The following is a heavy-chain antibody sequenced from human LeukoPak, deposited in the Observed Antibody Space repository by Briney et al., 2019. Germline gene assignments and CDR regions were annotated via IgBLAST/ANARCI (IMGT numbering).Heavy chain of an antibody. CDR3: ARDGDIVVVVAASQSYYMDV. J-gene: IGHJ6*03. CDR2: VNSNSGAT. V-gene: IGHV1-2*02. CDR1: GYTFTGYY. D-gene: IGHD2-15*01. Sequence: ASVKVSCKASGYTFTGYYIHWVRQAPGQGLEWMGWVNSNSGATNYAQKFQGRVTMTRDTSISTAYMELTKLRSDDTAVYYCARDGDIVVVVAASQSYYMDVWGKGTTVTVSS.